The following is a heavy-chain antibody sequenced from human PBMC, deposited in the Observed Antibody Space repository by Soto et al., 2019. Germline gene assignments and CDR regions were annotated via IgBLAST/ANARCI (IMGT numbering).Heavy chain of an antibody. J-gene: IGHJ5*02. CDR3: ARCRRGAAAGTWWSDP. CDR1: GGSISSSSYY. Sequence: NPSETLSLTCTVSGGSISSSSYYWGWIRQPPGKGLEWIGSIYYSGSTYYNPSLKSRVTISVDTSKNQFSLKLSSVTAADTAVYYCARCRRGAAAGTWWSDPWGQGTLVTVSS. CDR2: IYYSGST. V-gene: IGHV4-39*01. D-gene: IGHD6-13*01.